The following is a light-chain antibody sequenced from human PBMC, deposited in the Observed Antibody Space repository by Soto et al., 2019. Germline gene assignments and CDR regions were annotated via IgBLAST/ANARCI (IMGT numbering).Light chain of an antibody. J-gene: IGLJ1*01. Sequence: QPVLTQPASVSGSPGQSITISCTGTSSDVGGYNYVSWYQQHPGKAPKLMIYDVSNRPSGFSNRFSGSKSGNTASLTISGLQAEDEADYYCSSYTSSSTPYVFGTGTKLTVL. CDR3: SSYTSSSTPYV. CDR1: SSDVGGYNY. CDR2: DVS. V-gene: IGLV2-14*01.